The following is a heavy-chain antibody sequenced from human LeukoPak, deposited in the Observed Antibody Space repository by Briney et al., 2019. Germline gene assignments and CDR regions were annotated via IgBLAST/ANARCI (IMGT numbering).Heavy chain of an antibody. CDR3: AKDSGTEDIVVVPAAMPPDY. V-gene: IGHV3-30*18. CDR2: ISYDGSNK. Sequence: PGGSLRLSCAASGFTFSSYGMHWVRQAPGKWLEWVAVISYDGSNKYYADSVKGRFTISRDNSKNTLYLQMNSLRAEDTAVYYCAKDSGTEDIVVVPAAMPPDYWGQGTLVTVSS. D-gene: IGHD2-2*01. J-gene: IGHJ4*02. CDR1: GFTFSSYG.